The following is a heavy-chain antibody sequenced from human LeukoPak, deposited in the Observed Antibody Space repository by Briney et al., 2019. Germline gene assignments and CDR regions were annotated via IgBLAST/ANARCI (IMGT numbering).Heavy chain of an antibody. V-gene: IGHV4-39*07. CDR3: VRERTEGYYDNSGSFDY. J-gene: IGHJ4*02. D-gene: IGHD3-22*01. CDR1: GDSIISHSDY. Sequence: KPSETLSLTCTVSGDSIISHSDYWGWIRRPPGKGLEWLGSIYYSGSAYYNVPLMSRVVLSVDTSKNQFSLKLTSVTAADTAMYFCVRERTEGYYDNSGSFDYWGQGILVTVSS. CDR2: IYYSGSA.